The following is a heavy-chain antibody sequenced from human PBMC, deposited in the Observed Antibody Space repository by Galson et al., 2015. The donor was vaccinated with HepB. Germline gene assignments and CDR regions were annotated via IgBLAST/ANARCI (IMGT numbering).Heavy chain of an antibody. J-gene: IGHJ4*02. D-gene: IGHD6-19*01. V-gene: IGHV3-64*01. CDR3: AREPSGSSGFDY. CDR1: GFTFSPYA. Sequence: SLRLSCAASGFTFSPYAMHWVRQAPGKGLQYVSGITSYRGSTYYANSVKGRFTISRDNSKNTLYLQMGSLRAEDMAVYYCAREPSGSSGFDYWGQGTLVTVSS. CDR2: ITSYRGST.